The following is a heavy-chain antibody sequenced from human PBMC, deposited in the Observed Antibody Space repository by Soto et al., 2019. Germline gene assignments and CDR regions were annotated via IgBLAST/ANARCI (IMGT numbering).Heavy chain of an antibody. V-gene: IGHV4-61*01. CDR1: GGSASSDSYD. CDR2: IYNSGDT. Sequence: SETLSLTCTVSGGSASSDSYDWTWIRQPPGKGLEWIGLIYNSGDTNYTPFLKSRVTMSLDTSKNQFSLKRNSLRPEDTAVYYCARESEDLTSNFDDWGQGTLVTVSS. J-gene: IGHJ4*02. CDR3: ARESEDLTSNFDD.